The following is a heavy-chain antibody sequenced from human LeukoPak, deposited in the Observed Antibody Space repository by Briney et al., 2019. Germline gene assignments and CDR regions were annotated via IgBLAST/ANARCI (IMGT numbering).Heavy chain of an antibody. CDR3: TRHIAAAGPDY. J-gene: IGHJ4*02. V-gene: IGHV5-51*01. D-gene: IGHD6-13*01. Sequence: GESLKISCRGSGYGFTSYWIVWVRQMPGKGLEWMGVIYPGDSNSRYSPSFQGQVTISADNSISTAYLQWSSLKASDTAIYYCTRHIAAAGPDYWGQGTLVTVSS. CDR2: IYPGDSNS. CDR1: GYGFTSYW.